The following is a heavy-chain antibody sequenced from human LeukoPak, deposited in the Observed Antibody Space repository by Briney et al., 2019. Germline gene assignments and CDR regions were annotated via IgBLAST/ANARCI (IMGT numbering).Heavy chain of an antibody. J-gene: IGHJ4*02. Sequence: SETLSLTCTVSGGSISSYYWSWIRQPAGKGLEWIGRIYTSGSTNYNPSLKSRVTISVDTSKNQFSLKLSSVTAADTAVYYCATVHHRYYDFWSGYYTTNYWGQGTLVTVSS. CDR3: ATVHHRYYDFWSGYYTTNY. V-gene: IGHV4-4*07. CDR2: IYTSGST. D-gene: IGHD3-3*01. CDR1: GGSISSYY.